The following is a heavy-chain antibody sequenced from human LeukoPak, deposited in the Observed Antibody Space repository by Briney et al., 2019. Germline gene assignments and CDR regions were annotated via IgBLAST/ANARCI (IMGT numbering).Heavy chain of an antibody. Sequence: KSGGSLRLSCADSGFTFSSYSMNWVRQAPGKGLEWVSSISSGSKYIYNSDSVKGRFTISRDNAKNSLYLQMNSLRVDDTAVYYCARALSYSYGSMGFWGQGTLVIVSS. D-gene: IGHD5-18*01. CDR3: ARALSYSYGSMGF. J-gene: IGHJ4*02. V-gene: IGHV3-21*01. CDR1: GFTFSSYS. CDR2: ISSGSKYI.